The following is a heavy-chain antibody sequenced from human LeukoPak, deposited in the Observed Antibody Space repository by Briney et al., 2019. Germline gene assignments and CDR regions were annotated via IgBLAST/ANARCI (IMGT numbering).Heavy chain of an antibody. CDR3: ARGRGAYYYETGY. V-gene: IGHV3-21*01. Sequence: GGSLRLSCAASGFTFSSYSMNWVRQAPGKGLEWVSSISSSSSYIYYADSVKGRFTISRDNAKNSLYLQMNSLRAEDTAVYYCARGRGAYYYETGYWGQGILVTVSS. CDR2: ISSSSSYI. CDR1: GFTFSSYS. J-gene: IGHJ4*02. D-gene: IGHD3-22*01.